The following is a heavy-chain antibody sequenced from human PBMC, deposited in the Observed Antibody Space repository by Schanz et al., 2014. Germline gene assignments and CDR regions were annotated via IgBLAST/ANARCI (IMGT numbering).Heavy chain of an antibody. CDR1: GFTFSSHW. CDR2: INSVGSNT. Sequence: EVQLVQSGGGLVQPGGSLRLSCAASGFTFSSHWMHWVRQDPGKGLVWVARINSVGSNTDYADSVKGRFTISRDNSKNTVHLQMNSLRAEDTAIYYCAKNQYDDVDLSSFYFDFWGQGTLVTVSS. CDR3: AKNQYDDVDLSSFYFDF. D-gene: IGHD3-10*02. V-gene: IGHV3-74*01. J-gene: IGHJ4*02.